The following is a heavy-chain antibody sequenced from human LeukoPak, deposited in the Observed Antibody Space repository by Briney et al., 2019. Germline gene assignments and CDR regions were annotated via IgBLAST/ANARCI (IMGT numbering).Heavy chain of an antibody. Sequence: GGSLRLSCSASGFTFSSYSMIWLRQPPGKGLEWVSSISSSSSYIYYADSVKGRFTISRDNANNSLYLQMNSLRAEDTAVYYCARHGENGDLDYWGQGTLVTVSA. CDR2: ISSSSSYI. J-gene: IGHJ4*02. V-gene: IGHV3-21*01. CDR3: ARHGENGDLDY. CDR1: GFTFSSYS. D-gene: IGHD4-17*01.